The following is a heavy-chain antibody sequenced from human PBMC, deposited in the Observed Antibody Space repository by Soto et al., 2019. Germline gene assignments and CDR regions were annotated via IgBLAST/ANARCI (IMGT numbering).Heavy chain of an antibody. D-gene: IGHD4-17*01. J-gene: IGHJ4*02. CDR2: IKPSGGST. V-gene: IGHV1-46*01. CDR3: AGLRSATLDS. CDR1: GYTFTSYY. Sequence: GASVKVSCKASGYTFTSYYMHWVRQAPGQRLERKGKIKPSGGSTNYAQKIQGRVTINRDTTTSTVYMETSSPRYEETAVHYTAGLRSATLDSWGQGTLVTVSS.